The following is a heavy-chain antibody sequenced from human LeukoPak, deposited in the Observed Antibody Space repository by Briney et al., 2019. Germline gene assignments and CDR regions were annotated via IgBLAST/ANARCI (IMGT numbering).Heavy chain of an antibody. CDR2: IQYSGRT. CDR3: ARIGGRAVAPLDY. D-gene: IGHD6-19*01. V-gene: IGHV4-4*02. CDR1: GGSISSNW. J-gene: IGHJ4*02. Sequence: SGTLSLTCAVSGGSISSNWWSWVRQPPGKGLEWIGEIQYSGRTNYNPSLKSRVTISVDTSKNQFSLNLSSVTAADTAVYYCARIGGRAVAPLDYWGQGTLVTVSS.